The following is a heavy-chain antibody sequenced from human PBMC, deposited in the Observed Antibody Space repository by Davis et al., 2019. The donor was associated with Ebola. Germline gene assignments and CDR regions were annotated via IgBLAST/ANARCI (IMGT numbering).Heavy chain of an antibody. CDR3: AGSSGYYYYYYGMDV. CDR2: ISSSSSYI. V-gene: IGHV3-21*01. CDR1: GFTFSSYS. D-gene: IGHD1-1*01. J-gene: IGHJ6*02. Sequence: PGGSLRLSCAASGFTFSSYSMNWVRQAPGKGLEWVSSISSSSSYIYYADSVKGRFTISRDNAKNSLYLQMNSLRAEDTAVYYCAGSSGYYYYYYGMDVWGQGTTVTVSS.